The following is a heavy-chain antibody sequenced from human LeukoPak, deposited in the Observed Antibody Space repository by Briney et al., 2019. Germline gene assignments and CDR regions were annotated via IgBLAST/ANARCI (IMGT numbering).Heavy chain of an antibody. CDR2: VMQVGGEK. CDR1: GFTFSNYW. CDR3: ARDPMVRGVIITSFDF. J-gene: IGHJ4*02. Sequence: PGGSLRLSCAASGFTFSNYWMSWVRQAPGKGLEWVANVMQVGGEKYYVDSVKGRFTISRGNSKNTLYLQMNSLRTEDTAVYYCARDPMVRGVIITSFDFWGQGTLVTVSS. D-gene: IGHD3-10*01. V-gene: IGHV3-7*01.